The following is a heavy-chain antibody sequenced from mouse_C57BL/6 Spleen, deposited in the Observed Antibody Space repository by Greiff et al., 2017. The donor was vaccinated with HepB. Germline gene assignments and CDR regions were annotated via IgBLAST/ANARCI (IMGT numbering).Heavy chain of an antibody. CDR3: TRGPYDYDDGYYAMDY. Sequence: QVQLKESGAELVRPGTSVKMSCKASGYTFTNYWIGWAKQRPGHGLEWIGDIYPGGGYTNYNEKFKGKATLTADKSSSTAYMQFSSLTSEDSAIYYCTRGPYDYDDGYYAMDYWGQGTSVTVSS. CDR2: IYPGGGYT. J-gene: IGHJ4*01. D-gene: IGHD2-4*01. V-gene: IGHV1-63*01. CDR1: GYTFTNYW.